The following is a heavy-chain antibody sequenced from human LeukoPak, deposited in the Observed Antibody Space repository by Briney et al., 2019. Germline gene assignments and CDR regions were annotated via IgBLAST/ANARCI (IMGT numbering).Heavy chain of an antibody. CDR2: ISYDGSNK. Sequence: PGGSLRLSCAASGFTFSSYAMHWVRQAPGKGLEWVAVISYDGSNKYYADSVKGRFTISRDNAKNSLSLQTNSLRAEDTAVYYCARGLGTTVTNEYYYDSSGYYDGGLDYWGQGTLVTVSS. D-gene: IGHD3-22*01. V-gene: IGHV3-30-3*01. J-gene: IGHJ4*02. CDR3: ARGLGTTVTNEYYYDSSGYYDGGLDY. CDR1: GFTFSSYA.